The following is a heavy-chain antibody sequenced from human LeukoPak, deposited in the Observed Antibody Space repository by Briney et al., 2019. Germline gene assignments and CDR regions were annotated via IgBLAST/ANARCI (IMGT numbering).Heavy chain of an antibody. Sequence: GGSLRLSCAVSGFTFSRYGMHWVLQAPGKGLDWVAVISYDGSTKYYADSVKGRFTISRDNSKNTLYLQMNSLRSEDTAVYYCAKGLNAGIQLWPQDAFDIRGQGTMVTVSS. D-gene: IGHD5-18*01. CDR1: GFTFSRYG. J-gene: IGHJ3*02. CDR3: AKGLNAGIQLWPQDAFDI. V-gene: IGHV3-30*18. CDR2: ISYDGSTK.